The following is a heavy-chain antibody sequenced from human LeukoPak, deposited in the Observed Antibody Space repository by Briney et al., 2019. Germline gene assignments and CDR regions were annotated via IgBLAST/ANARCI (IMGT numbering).Heavy chain of an antibody. Sequence: SETLSLTCTVSGGSISSYYWSWIRQPPGKGLEWIGYIYYSGSTNYNPSLKSRVTISVDTSKNQFSLKLSSVTAAGTAEYYCAREIVAAVAGTVDYYGMDVWGQGTTVTVSS. CDR2: IYYSGST. CDR3: AREIVAAVAGTVDYYGMDV. V-gene: IGHV4-59*01. CDR1: GGSISSYY. D-gene: IGHD6-19*01. J-gene: IGHJ6*02.